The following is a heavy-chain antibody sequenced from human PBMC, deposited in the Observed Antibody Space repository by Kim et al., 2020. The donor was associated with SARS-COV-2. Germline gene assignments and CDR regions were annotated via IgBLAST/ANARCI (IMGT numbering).Heavy chain of an antibody. CDR2: ISENGAT. CDR1: GFDLSVSA. Sequence: GGSLRLSCAVSGFDLSVSAMSWVRQAPGKGLEWVSVISENGATHYADSVKGRFTISRDPSKNTVYLQMNNLRGEDTALYYCAKEGLPPAAFDIWGQGTMVIVS. D-gene: IGHD4-17*01. J-gene: IGHJ3*02. CDR3: AKEGLPPAAFDI. V-gene: IGHV3-23*01.